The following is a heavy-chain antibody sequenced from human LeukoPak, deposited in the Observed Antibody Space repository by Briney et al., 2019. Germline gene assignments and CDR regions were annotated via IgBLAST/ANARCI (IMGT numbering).Heavy chain of an antibody. CDR1: GGSISSYY. CDR2: IFYSGST. V-gene: IGHV4-59*01. CDR3: AGDNPSDP. J-gene: IGHJ5*02. D-gene: IGHD1-14*01. Sequence: SETLSLTCTVSGGSISSYYWSWIRQPPGKGLEWDGYIFYSGSTNYNPSLKSRVTISVHTSKNQFSLKLSSVTAADTAVYYCAGDNPSDPSGEGDLVTVSS.